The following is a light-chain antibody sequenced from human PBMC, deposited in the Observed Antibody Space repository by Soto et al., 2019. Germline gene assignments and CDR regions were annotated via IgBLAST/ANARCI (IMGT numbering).Light chain of an antibody. J-gene: IGKJ2*01. CDR2: GAA. CDR3: RHDRSPPAL. V-gene: IGKV3-20*01. Sequence: IVVTQSPGTLSLSPGERATLSCRTSQSVSTYLAWYQHRPGQAPRRLIHGAAWRATGIPDRFSATWSGKDFPLTISGLAPEDFAVYYCRHDRSPPALFGQGTKLQIK. CDR1: QSVSTY.